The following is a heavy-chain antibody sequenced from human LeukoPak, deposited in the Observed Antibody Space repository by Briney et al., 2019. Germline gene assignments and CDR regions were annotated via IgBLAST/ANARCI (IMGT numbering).Heavy chain of an antibody. V-gene: IGHV1-2*02. CDR3: ARDGHRRYHYDSSGREDAFDV. CDR1: GYSFTGYY. Sequence: GASVKVSCKASGYSFTGYYIHWVRQSPGQGPEWMGWINPNSGGSKYAQKFQGRITLTRDTSISTAYMELTSLRSDDTAVYYCARDGHRRYHYDSSGREDAFDVWGQGTMVTVSS. D-gene: IGHD3-22*01. J-gene: IGHJ3*01. CDR2: INPNSGGS.